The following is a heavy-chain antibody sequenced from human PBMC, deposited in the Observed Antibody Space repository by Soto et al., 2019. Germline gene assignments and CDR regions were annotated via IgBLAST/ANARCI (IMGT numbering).Heavy chain of an antibody. CDR2: IYPGDSDT. V-gene: IGHV5-51*01. J-gene: IGHJ6*02. CDR1: GYSLTSYW. CDR3: ARRGYVDYFGMKV. D-gene: IGHD3-16*01. Sequence: GESLKISFKGSGYSLTSYWIGWVRQMPGKGLELMGIIYPGDSDTRYRPSFQGQVTISADKSISTAYLQWSSLKASDTAMYYCARRGYVDYFGMKVLGQGPTDNVSS.